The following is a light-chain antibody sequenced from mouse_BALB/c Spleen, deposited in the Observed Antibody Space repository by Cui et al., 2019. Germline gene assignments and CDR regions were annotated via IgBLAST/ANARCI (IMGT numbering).Light chain of an antibody. CDR2: RTS. CDR1: SSLSSSY. V-gene: IGKV4-58*01. CDR3: QQWSGYPFT. Sequence: ENVLTQSPAIMAASLGQKLTMTCSASSSLSSSYLHWYQQKSGASPKPLIHRTSNLASGVPARFSGSGSGTSYSLTISSVEAEDDATYYCQQWSGYPFTFGAGTKLELK. J-gene: IGKJ5*01.